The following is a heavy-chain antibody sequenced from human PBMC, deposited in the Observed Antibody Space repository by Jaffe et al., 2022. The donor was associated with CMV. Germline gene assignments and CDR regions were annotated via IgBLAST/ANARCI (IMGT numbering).Heavy chain of an antibody. CDR3: TIFDY. J-gene: IGHJ4*02. D-gene: IGHD2-21*01. V-gene: IGHV3-33*08. Sequence: QVQLVESGGGVVQPGRSLRLSCAASGFTFSNYGIHWVRQAPGKGLEWVAVIWYDGSDKYYGDSVKGRFIISRDNSKNMLYLEMNSLRAEDTAVYYCTIFDYWGQGTLVTVSS. CDR1: GFTFSNYG. CDR2: IWYDGSDK.